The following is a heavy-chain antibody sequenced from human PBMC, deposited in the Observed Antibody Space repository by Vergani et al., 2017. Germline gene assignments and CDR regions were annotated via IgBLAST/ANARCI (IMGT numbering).Heavy chain of an antibody. J-gene: IGHJ5*02. CDR2: ISGSGGST. CDR1: GFTFSSYA. Sequence: EVQLLESGGGLVQPGGSLRLSCAASGFTFSSYAMSWVRQAPGKGLGWVSAISGSGGSTYYADSVKGRFTIARDNSKNTLYLQMNSLRAEDTAVYYCARPYAGSVRMKGWFDPWGRETLVTVSS. V-gene: IGHV3-23*01. D-gene: IGHD3-10*01. CDR3: ARPYAGSVRMKGWFDP.